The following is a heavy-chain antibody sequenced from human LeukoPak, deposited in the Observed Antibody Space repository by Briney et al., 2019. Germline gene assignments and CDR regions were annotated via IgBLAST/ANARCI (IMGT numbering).Heavy chain of an antibody. CDR3: ARAYSGYDFAFDY. CDR1: GGSISSSSYY. V-gene: IGHV4-39*07. J-gene: IGHJ4*02. Sequence: SETLSLTCTASGGSISSSSYYWGWIRQPPGKGLEWIVSIYYSGSTYYNPSLKSRVTISVDTSKNQFSLKLSSVTAADTAVYYCARAYSGYDFAFDYWGQGTLVTVSS. CDR2: IYYSGST. D-gene: IGHD5-12*01.